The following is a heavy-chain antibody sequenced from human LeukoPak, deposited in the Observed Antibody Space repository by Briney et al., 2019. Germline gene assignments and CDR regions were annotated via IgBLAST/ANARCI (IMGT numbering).Heavy chain of an antibody. CDR1: GFTFSDHY. Sequence: VGSLRLSCAASGFTFSDHYMSWIRQVPGKGLEWVSYISTSGTYTNYADSVKGRFTISRDNAKNSLYLQMNSLRAEDTAVYYCARGLYGLDVWGQGTTVTVSS. V-gene: IGHV3-11*03. CDR2: ISTSGTYT. CDR3: ARGLYGLDV. J-gene: IGHJ6*02.